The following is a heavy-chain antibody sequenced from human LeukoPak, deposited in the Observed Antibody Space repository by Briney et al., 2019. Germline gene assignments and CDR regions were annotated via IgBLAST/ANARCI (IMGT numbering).Heavy chain of an antibody. CDR1: GGSISSSSYY. CDR3: ALYCGGDCYSLYFDY. Sequence: PSETLSLTCTVSGGSISSSSYYWGWIRQPPGKGLEWIGSIYYSGSTYYNPSLKSRVTISVDTSKNQFSLKLSSVTAADTAVYYCALYCGGDCYSLYFDYWGQGTLVTVSS. J-gene: IGHJ4*02. D-gene: IGHD2-21*02. CDR2: IYYSGST. V-gene: IGHV4-39*07.